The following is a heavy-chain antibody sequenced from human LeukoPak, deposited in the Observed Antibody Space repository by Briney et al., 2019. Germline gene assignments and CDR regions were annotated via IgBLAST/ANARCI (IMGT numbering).Heavy chain of an antibody. J-gene: IGHJ6*03. V-gene: IGHV3-9*01. CDR3: ARDYYDNSAYYYMDV. CDR2: ISWNSGSI. Sequence: PGGSLRLSCAASGFTFDDYAMHWVRQAPGKGLEWVSGISWNSGSIGYADSVKGRFTISRDNAKNSLYLQMNSLRAEDTAVYYCARDYYDNSAYYYMDVWGKGTTVTVSS. D-gene: IGHD3-22*01. CDR1: GFTFDDYA.